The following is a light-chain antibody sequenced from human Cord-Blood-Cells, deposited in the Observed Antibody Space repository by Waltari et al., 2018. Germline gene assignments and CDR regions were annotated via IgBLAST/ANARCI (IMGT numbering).Light chain of an antibody. Sequence: DIQMPQSPSSLSASVGDKTTITDCASQSISSYLNWYHQKPGKAPKLLIYAASSMQSGVPSRFSGSGSGTEFTLTISSLQPEDFATYYCQQSYSTPYTFGQGTKLEIK. V-gene: IGKV1-39*01. CDR2: AAS. CDR3: QQSYSTPYT. CDR1: QSISSY. J-gene: IGKJ2*01.